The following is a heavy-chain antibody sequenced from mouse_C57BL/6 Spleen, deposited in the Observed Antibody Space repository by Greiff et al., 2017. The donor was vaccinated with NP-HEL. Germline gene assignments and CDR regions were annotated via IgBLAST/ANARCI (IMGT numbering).Heavy chain of an antibody. CDR1: GYTFTSYW. Sequence: QVQLQQPGAELVMPGASVKLSCKASGYTFTSYWMHWVKQRPGQGLEWIGEIDPSDSYTNYNQKFKGKSTLTVDKSSSTAYMQLSSLTSEDSAVYYCASTVVAPYAMDYWGQGTSVTVSS. V-gene: IGHV1-69*01. CDR3: ASTVVAPYAMDY. CDR2: IDPSDSYT. D-gene: IGHD1-1*01. J-gene: IGHJ4*01.